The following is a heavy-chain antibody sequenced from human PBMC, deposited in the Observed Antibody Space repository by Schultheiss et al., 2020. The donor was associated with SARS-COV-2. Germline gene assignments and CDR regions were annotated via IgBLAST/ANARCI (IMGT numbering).Heavy chain of an antibody. J-gene: IGHJ3*02. CDR3: ARIAAAGKWGAFDI. Sequence: SETLSLTCAVYGGSFSGYYWSWIRQPPGKGLEWIGEINHSGSTNYNPSLKSRVTISVDTSKNQFSLKLSSVTAADTAVYYCARIAAAGKWGAFDIWGQGTMVTVSS. CDR1: GGSFSGYY. V-gene: IGHV4-34*01. D-gene: IGHD6-13*01. CDR2: INHSGST.